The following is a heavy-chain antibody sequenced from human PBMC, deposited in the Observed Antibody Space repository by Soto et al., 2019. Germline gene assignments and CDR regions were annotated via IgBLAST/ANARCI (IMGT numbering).Heavy chain of an antibody. CDR3: VRGREQWLVDALDI. CDR2: IIQSGRT. V-gene: IGHV4-34*01. J-gene: IGHJ3*02. D-gene: IGHD6-19*01. Sequence: TLSLTCAVYGGSFNGYFCSWIRQPPGEGLEWIGEIIQSGRTNYNPSLKSRVTISLDTSKNQFSLKLTSVTAADTAIYYCVRGREQWLVDALDIWCQGTVVTVSS. CDR1: GGSFNGYF.